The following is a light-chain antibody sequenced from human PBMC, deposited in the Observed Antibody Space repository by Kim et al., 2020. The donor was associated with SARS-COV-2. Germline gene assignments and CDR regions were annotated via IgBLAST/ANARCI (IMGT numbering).Light chain of an antibody. V-gene: IGKV3-15*01. J-gene: IGKJ2*03. CDR1: QSITTN. Sequence: VSPGERGTLSCRASQSITTNLAWYQQKPGQAPRLLIFAASTRATGIPARFSGSGSGTEFTLTISTLQSEDFAVYYCQQYYDWPPNSFGQGTKLEI. CDR2: AAS. CDR3: QQYYDWPPNS.